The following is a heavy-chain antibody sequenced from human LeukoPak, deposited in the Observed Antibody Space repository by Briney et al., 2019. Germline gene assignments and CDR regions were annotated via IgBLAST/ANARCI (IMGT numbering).Heavy chain of an antibody. CDR1: GYSFTSYW. CDR2: IYPGDSDT. D-gene: IGHD3-22*01. CDR3: ARYSNEPYYYDSSGPYYFDY. Sequence: GESLKISCKGSGYSFTSYWIGWVRQMPGKGLEWMGIIYPGDSDTRYSPSFQGQVTISADKSISTAYLQWSSLKASDTAMYYCARYSNEPYYYDSSGPYYFDYWGQGTLVTVSS. V-gene: IGHV5-51*01. J-gene: IGHJ4*02.